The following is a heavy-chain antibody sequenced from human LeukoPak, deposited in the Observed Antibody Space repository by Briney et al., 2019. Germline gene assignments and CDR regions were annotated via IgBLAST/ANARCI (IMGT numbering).Heavy chain of an antibody. CDR1: GFTFDDYS. CDR2: ISYDGSNK. CDR3: ARTGYGYNYFDY. J-gene: IGHJ4*02. V-gene: IGHV3-30*03. Sequence: GGSLRLSCAASGFTFDDYSMHWVRQAPGKGLEWVAVISYDGSNKYYADSVKGRFTISKANSKNTLYLQMNSLRAEDTAVYYCARTGYGYNYFDYWGQGTLVTVSS. D-gene: IGHD3-16*01.